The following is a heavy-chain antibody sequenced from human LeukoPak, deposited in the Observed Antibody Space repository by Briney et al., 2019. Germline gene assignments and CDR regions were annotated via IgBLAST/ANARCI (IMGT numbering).Heavy chain of an antibody. V-gene: IGHV4-34*01. CDR1: GGSFSGYY. J-gene: IGHJ4*02. Sequence: SETLSLTCAVYGGSFSGYYWSWIRQPPGKGLEWIGEINHRGSTNYNPSLKSRVTISVDKSKNQFSLKLSSVTAADTAVYYCARDYGSGSYAQIDYWGQGTLVTVSS. CDR3: ARDYGSGSYAQIDY. CDR2: INHRGST. D-gene: IGHD3-10*01.